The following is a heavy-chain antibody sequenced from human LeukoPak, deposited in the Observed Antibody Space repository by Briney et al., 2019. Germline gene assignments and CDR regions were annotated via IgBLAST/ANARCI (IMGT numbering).Heavy chain of an antibody. Sequence: QPGGSLKLSCAASGFTFSNYGMHWVRQAPGKGLEWVAVISYTGSNEYYPDSVKGRFTISRDNSKNTLYLQMNSLRAEDTAVYYCAKGHYDSSGYYFDYWGQGTLVTVSS. V-gene: IGHV3-30*18. CDR2: ISYTGSNE. CDR1: GFTFSNYG. J-gene: IGHJ4*02. CDR3: AKGHYDSSGYYFDY. D-gene: IGHD3-22*01.